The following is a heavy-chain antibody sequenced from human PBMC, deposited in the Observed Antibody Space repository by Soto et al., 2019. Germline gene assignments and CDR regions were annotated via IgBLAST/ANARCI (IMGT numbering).Heavy chain of an antibody. CDR2: IYPGDSDT. CDR3: ARHGWIAAAGKGRGNWFDP. D-gene: IGHD6-13*01. CDR1: GYSFTSYW. J-gene: IGHJ5*02. Sequence: EVQLVQSGAEVKKPGESLKISCTGSGYSFTSYWIVWVRQMPGKGLEWMGIIYPGDSDTRYSQYFQGQVTISADKSISTAYLHWSIPKASDTVMCYCARHGWIAAAGKGRGNWFDPWGQGTLVTVSS. V-gene: IGHV5-51*01.